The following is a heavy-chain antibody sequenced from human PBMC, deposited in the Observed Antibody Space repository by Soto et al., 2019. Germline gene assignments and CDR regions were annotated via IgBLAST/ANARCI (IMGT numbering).Heavy chain of an antibody. V-gene: IGHV4-4*02. CDR3: TGCGQSYKIDN. CDR2: KFHSGGS. Sequence: QVQLQESGPGLVKPSETLSLTCVVSGASISNYNGWTWVRQAPGKGLEWIGKKFHSGGSNYNPSPGSGVIISTGVSRNQFSLTLTSVTGTDTAMYYCTGCGQSYKIDNWGQGTLVTVSS. D-gene: IGHD2-21*01. CDR1: GASISNYNG. J-gene: IGHJ4*02.